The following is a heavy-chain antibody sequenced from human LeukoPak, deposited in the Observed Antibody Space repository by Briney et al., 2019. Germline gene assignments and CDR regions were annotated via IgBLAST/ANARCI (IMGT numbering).Heavy chain of an antibody. V-gene: IGHV3-7*03. J-gene: IGHJ4*02. CDR1: GFTFSSYW. CDR2: IKQDGSEK. D-gene: IGHD2-15*01. Sequence: GSLRLSCAASGFTFSSYWMSWVRQAPGKGLEWVANIKQDGSEKYYVDSVKGRFTISRDNAKNSLYLQMNSLRAEDTALYYCARRPYCSGGSCYWKPFDYWGQGTLVTVSS. CDR3: ARRPYCSGGSCYWKPFDY.